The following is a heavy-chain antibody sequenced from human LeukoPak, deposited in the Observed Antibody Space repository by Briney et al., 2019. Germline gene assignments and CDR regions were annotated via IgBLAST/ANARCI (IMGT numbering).Heavy chain of an antibody. CDR3: ARVLVGATGAGFDY. CDR1: GFTFSSYW. CDR2: ISSSGSTI. J-gene: IGHJ4*02. V-gene: IGHV3-48*04. Sequence: GGSLRLSCAASGFTFSSYWMTWVRQAPGKGLEWVSYISSSGSTIYYADSVKGRFTISRDNAKNSLYLQMNSLRAEDTAVYYCARVLVGATGAGFDYWGQGTLVTVSS. D-gene: IGHD1-26*01.